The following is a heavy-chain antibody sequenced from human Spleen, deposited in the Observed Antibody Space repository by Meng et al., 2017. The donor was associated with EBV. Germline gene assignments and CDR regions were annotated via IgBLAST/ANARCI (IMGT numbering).Heavy chain of an antibody. Sequence: QGQLQQWGAGLLKPSATLSLTCAVYGGSVSGFYWIWIRQSPEKGLEWIGESNHSGSTTYNPSLKSRVTISVDTSKDQFSLRLTSVTAADTAIYYCARGRTVARSPWSDPWGQGTLVTVSS. D-gene: IGHD6-6*01. CDR3: ARGRTVARSPWSDP. J-gene: IGHJ5*02. V-gene: IGHV4-34*01. CDR1: GGSVSGFY. CDR2: SNHSGST.